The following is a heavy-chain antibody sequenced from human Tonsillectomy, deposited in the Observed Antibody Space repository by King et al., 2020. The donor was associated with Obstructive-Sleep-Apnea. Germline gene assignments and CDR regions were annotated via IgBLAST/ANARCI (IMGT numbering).Heavy chain of an antibody. Sequence: QLVQSGAEVKKPGSSVKVSCKASGGTFSSYAISWVRQAPGQGLEWMGGIIPIFGTANYAQKFQGRVTITADESTSTAYMGLSSLRSEDTAVDYCAGVGYCSGGRCYGPRASGFDPWGQGTLVTVSS. D-gene: IGHD2-15*01. V-gene: IGHV1-69*01. CDR1: GGTFSSYA. CDR3: AGVGYCSGGRCYGPRASGFDP. CDR2: IIPIFGTA. J-gene: IGHJ5*02.